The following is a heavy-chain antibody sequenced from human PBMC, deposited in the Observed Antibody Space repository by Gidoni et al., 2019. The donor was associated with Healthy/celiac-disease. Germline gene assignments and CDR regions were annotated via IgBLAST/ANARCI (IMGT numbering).Heavy chain of an antibody. CDR1: GFTFSRYA. CDR3: AKDDVLRFLEWSGTSRFQH. J-gene: IGHJ1*01. D-gene: IGHD3-3*01. Sequence: VQLLEAGGGLGQPGGSLRISCAAAGFTFSRYAMRWVRQAPGKGVEWVSTIRGSDGSIYYADSVKGRFTISRDNSNNTLYLQMNSLRAEDTAVYYCAKDDVLRFLEWSGTSRFQHWGQGTLVTVSS. CDR2: IRGSDGSI. V-gene: IGHV3-23*01.